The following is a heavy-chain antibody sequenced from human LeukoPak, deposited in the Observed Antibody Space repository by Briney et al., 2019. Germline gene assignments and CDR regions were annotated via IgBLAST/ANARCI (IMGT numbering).Heavy chain of an antibody. D-gene: IGHD6-13*01. J-gene: IGHJ4*02. CDR3: ARVAGGLSSWGFDY. Sequence: SETLSLTCTVSGGSISSYYWSWIRQHPGKGLEWIGYIYYSGSTYFNPSLKSRVTISVDTSKNQFSLKLSSVTAADTAVYYCARVAGGLSSWGFDYWGQGTLVTVSS. CDR1: GGSISSYY. V-gene: IGHV4-59*06. CDR2: IYYSGST.